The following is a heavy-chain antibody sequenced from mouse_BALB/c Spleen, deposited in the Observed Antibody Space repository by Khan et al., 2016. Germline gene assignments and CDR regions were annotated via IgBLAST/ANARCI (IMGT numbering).Heavy chain of an antibody. D-gene: IGHD3-1*01. V-gene: IGHV6-6*02. CDR1: GFSFSNFW. CDR3: TSGVDY. CDR2: IRFQSETYAT. J-gene: IGHJ2*01. Sequence: VKLEVSGGGLVQPGGSMKLSCVASGFSFSNFWMSWVRPSPEKGLEWVAAIRFQSETYATHYAETVKGRFTISRDDSKSRLYLQMNSLKTEDTGTYYCTSGVDYWGQGTTLTVSS.